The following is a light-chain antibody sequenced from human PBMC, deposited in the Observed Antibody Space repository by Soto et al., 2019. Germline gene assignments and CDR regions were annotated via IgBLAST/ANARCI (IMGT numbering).Light chain of an antibody. Sequence: IVLTQSPATLSLSPGERATLSCRASQSVRTNLAWYHQRPGQPPRLLIYDASHRAAGIPARFSGSGFGTDFTLTISSLEPEDAAVYYCQQRRNWPPITFGQGIRLEIK. J-gene: IGKJ5*01. CDR3: QQRRNWPPIT. CDR1: QSVRTN. V-gene: IGKV3-11*01. CDR2: DAS.